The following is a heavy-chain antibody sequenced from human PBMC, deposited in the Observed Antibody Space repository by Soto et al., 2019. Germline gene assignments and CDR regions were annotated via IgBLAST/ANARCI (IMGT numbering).Heavy chain of an antibody. V-gene: IGHV4-59*01. J-gene: IGHJ5*02. D-gene: IGHD5-12*01. CDR1: GGSISSYY. CDR3: ARGLDHGYSGYDYGCFDP. Sequence: QVQLQESGPGLVKPSETLSLTCTVSGGSISSYYWSWIRQPPGKGLEWIGYIYYSGSTNYNPSLKSPVSISVDTCKNHFSLKLSSVTAADTAVDYCARGLDHGYSGYDYGCFDPWGQGTLVIVSS. CDR2: IYYSGST.